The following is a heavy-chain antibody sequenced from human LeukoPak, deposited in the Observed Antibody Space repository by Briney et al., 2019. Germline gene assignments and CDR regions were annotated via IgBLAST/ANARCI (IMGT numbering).Heavy chain of an antibody. J-gene: IGHJ6*03. Sequence: PGGSLRLSCAASGFTFSSYEMNWVRQAPGKGLEWVSYISSSGSTIYYADSVKGRFTISRDNAKNSLYLQMNSLRAEDTAVYYCARLRGWWFGAKNYYYYMDVWGKGTTVTISS. D-gene: IGHD3-10*01. V-gene: IGHV3-48*03. CDR1: GFTFSSYE. CDR3: ARLRGWWFGAKNYYYYMDV. CDR2: ISSSGSTI.